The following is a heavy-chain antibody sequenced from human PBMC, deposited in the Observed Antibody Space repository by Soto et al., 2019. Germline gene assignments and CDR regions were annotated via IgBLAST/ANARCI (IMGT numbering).Heavy chain of an antibody. D-gene: IGHD1-26*01. J-gene: IGHJ5*02. CDR2: IHYSGSV. CDR3: ARDMHAGFTHYFDP. CDR1: GDSVSSGGNY. Sequence: PSETLSLTCTVSGDSVSSGGNYWSWIRQPPGEGLEWIAYIHYSGSVNYKPSLKSRVTRSVDTSKNQVSLRLNSVTAADTAFYYCARDMHAGFTHYFDPWGQGTLVTVSS. V-gene: IGHV4-61*08.